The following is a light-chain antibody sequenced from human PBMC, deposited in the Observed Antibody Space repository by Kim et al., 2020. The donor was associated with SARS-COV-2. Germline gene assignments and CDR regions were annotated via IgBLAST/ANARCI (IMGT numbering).Light chain of an antibody. CDR3: QSADSSGTYV. CDR1: ALTKQY. V-gene: IGLV3-25*03. Sequence: VSPGQTARSTCSGGALTKQYAYWYQQKPGQAPVLVIYKDSERPSGIPERFSGSSSGTTVTLTISGVQAEDEADYYCQSADSSGTYVFGTGTKVTVL. CDR2: KDS. J-gene: IGLJ1*01.